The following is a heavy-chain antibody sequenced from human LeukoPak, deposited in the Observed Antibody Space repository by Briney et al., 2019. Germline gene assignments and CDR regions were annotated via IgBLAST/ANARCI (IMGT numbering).Heavy chain of an antibody. CDR2: IYTRGST. CDR1: GGSINIYY. D-gene: IGHD2-15*01. Sequence: PSETLSLTCTVSGGSINIYYGSWIRQPAGKGLEWIGRIYTRGSTNYNPSLKSRVTMSVDTSKNQFSLKLSSVTAADTAVYYCARGRYCSADICSGGDAFDIWGQGTMVSVSS. J-gene: IGHJ3*02. V-gene: IGHV4-4*07. CDR3: ARGRYCSADICSGGDAFDI.